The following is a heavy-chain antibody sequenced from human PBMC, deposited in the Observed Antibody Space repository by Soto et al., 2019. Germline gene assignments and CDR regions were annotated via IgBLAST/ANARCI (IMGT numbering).Heavy chain of an antibody. CDR2: INPNSGGT. V-gene: IGHV1-2*04. CDR3: ARVNEFLEWGRRDYGMDV. CDR1: GYTFTGYY. D-gene: IGHD3-3*01. J-gene: IGHJ6*02. Sequence: ASVKVSCKASGYTFTGYYMHWVRQAPGQGLEWMGWINPNSGGTNYAQKFQGWVTMTRDTSISTAYMELSRLRSDDTAVYYCARVNEFLEWGRRDYGMDVWGQGTTVTVSS.